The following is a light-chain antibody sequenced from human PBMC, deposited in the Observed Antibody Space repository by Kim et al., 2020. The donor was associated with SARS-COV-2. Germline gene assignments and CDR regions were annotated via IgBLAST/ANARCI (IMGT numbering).Light chain of an antibody. CDR3: QAWDSSTAV. CDR1: KLGDKY. V-gene: IGLV3-1*01. J-gene: IGLJ3*02. Sequence: SVAPGQTASITCSGEKLGDKYACWYQQKPGQSPVLVIYPDSKRPSGIPERFSGSNSGNTATLTISGTQAIDEADYYCQAWDSSTAVFGGGTQLTVL. CDR2: PDS.